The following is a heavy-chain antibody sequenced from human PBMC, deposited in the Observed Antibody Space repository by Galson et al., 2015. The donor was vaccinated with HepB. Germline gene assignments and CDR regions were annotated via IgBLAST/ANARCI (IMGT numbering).Heavy chain of an antibody. D-gene: IGHD2-15*01. J-gene: IGHJ5*02. Sequence: SLRLSCAASGFTFSSYSMTWVRQAPGKGLEWVAVISYDGSQKYYADSVKGRFTISRDNSKNTLYLQMNSLKTEDTAVYYCTTQGISDPWGQGTLVTVSS. V-gene: IGHV3-30*03. CDR3: TTQGISDP. CDR2: ISYDGSQK. CDR1: GFTFSSYS.